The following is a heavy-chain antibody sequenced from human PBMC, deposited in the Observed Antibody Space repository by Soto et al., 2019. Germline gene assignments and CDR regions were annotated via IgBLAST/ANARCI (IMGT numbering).Heavy chain of an antibody. CDR1: GGSISSGDYY. V-gene: IGHV4-30-4*01. J-gene: IGHJ4*02. CDR2: IYYSGST. D-gene: IGHD3-9*01. CDR3: ARAQPYYDILTGYSNKGDFDY. Sequence: SETLSLTCTVSGGSISSGDYYWSWIRQPPGKGLEWIGYIYYSGSTYYNPSLKSRVTISVDTSKNQFSLKLSSVTAADTAVYYCARAQPYYDILTGYSNKGDFDYWGQGTLVTVSS.